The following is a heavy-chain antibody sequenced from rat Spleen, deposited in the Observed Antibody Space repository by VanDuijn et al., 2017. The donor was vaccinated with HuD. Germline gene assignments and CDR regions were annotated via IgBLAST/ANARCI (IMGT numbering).Heavy chain of an antibody. Sequence: QVQLKESGPGLVQPSQTLSLTCTVSGFSLTSYNVHWVRQPTGKGLEWMGIIWTGGSTDYNSALKSRLSISRDTSKCQVFLKMNSRQTKDIATYTGARERYYGYNLDYWGQGVMVTVSS. CDR3: ARERYYGYNLDY. J-gene: IGHJ2*01. V-gene: IGHV2-30*01. D-gene: IGHD1-9*01. CDR2: IWTGGST. CDR1: GFSLTSYN.